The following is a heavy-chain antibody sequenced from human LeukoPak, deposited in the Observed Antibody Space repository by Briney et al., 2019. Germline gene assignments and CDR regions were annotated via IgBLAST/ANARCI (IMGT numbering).Heavy chain of an antibody. J-gene: IGHJ3*02. Sequence: GGSLRLSCAASGFTFSSYAMSWVRQAPGKGLEWVSAISGSGGSTYYADSVKGRFTISRGNSKNTLYLQMNSLRAEDTAVYYCAKDFGGIAVAGTVWAFDIWGQGTMVTVSS. CDR1: GFTFSSYA. CDR3: AKDFGGIAVAGTVWAFDI. CDR2: ISGSGGST. V-gene: IGHV3-23*01. D-gene: IGHD6-19*01.